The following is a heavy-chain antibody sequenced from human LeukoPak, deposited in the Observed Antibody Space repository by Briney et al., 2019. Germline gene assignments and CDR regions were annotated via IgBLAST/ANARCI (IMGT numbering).Heavy chain of an antibody. D-gene: IGHD6-13*01. J-gene: IGHJ4*02. CDR3: ARRIVAATVFDY. V-gene: IGHV3-23*01. CDR2: ISGSGGST. Sequence: GGSLRLSCAASGFTFSSYDMSWVRQAPGKGLEWVSAISGSGGSTYYADSVKGRFTISRDNSEKKLYLQMNSLRAADTAVYYCARRIVAATVFDYWGQGTLVTVSS. CDR1: GFTFSSYD.